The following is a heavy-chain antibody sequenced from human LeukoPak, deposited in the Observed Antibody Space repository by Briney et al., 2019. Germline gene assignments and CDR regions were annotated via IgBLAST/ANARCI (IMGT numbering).Heavy chain of an antibody. V-gene: IGHV3-21*05. D-gene: IGHD6-13*01. J-gene: IGHJ4*02. CDR1: GFSFRRYA. Sequence: PGGSLRLFCAACGFSFRRYAMNWVREAPGKGLEWGAYVNAESTDILYADSVGGRFTISRDNAKNSLYLQMNSLRAEDRGVYYCARDTFEPLVIDFWGQGTLVTVSS. CDR3: ARDTFEPLVIDF. CDR2: VNAESTDI.